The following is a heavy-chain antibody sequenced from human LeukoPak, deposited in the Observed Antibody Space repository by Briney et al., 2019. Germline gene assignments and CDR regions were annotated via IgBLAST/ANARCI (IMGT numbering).Heavy chain of an antibody. Sequence: LRLSCAASGFTFSSYAMHWVRQAPGKGLEWIGSIYYSGSTYYNPSLKSRVTISVDTSKNQFSLKLSSVTAADTAVYYCARIIYGSGSYYPYYFDYWGQGTLVTVSS. CDR1: GFTFSSYA. CDR3: ARIIYGSGSYYPYYFDY. J-gene: IGHJ4*02. V-gene: IGHV4-39*07. D-gene: IGHD3-10*01. CDR2: IYYSGST.